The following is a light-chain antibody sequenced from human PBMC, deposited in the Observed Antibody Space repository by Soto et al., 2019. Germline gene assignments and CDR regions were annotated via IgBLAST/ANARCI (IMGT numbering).Light chain of an antibody. CDR3: QQCGSSST. Sequence: VLTQSPGTLSLSPGERATLSCRASQTFSNSFLSWFQQIPGQAPRLLIYGASMRATGIPDRFSGSRSGTDFTLTISRLEPEDFAVYYCQQCGSSSTFGQGTRLEIK. V-gene: IGKV3-20*01. J-gene: IGKJ5*01. CDR1: QTFSNSF. CDR2: GAS.